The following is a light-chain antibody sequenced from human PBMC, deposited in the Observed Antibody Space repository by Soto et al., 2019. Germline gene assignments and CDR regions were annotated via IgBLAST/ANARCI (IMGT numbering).Light chain of an antibody. Sequence: IVLTQSPGTLSVSPGERVTLACRASQSVGSNLAWYQQKPGQTPRLLIYAASTRATGIPGRFSASGSGTEFTLTISSLQSEDFAVYYCQQYDDWKFTFGPGTKVDLK. CDR1: QSVGSN. J-gene: IGKJ3*01. CDR3: QQYDDWKFT. CDR2: AAS. V-gene: IGKV3-15*01.